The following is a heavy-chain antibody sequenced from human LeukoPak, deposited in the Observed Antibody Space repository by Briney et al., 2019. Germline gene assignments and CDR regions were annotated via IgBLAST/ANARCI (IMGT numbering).Heavy chain of an antibody. CDR3: AKHDRGSGSPYYFDY. Sequence: GGSLRLSCAASGFTFSSYAMSWVRQAPGKGLEWVSXISGSGGSTYYADSVKGRFTISRDNSKNTLYLQMNSLRAEDTAVYYCAKHDRGSGSPYYFDYWGQGTLVTVSS. V-gene: IGHV3-23*01. D-gene: IGHD3-10*01. CDR1: GFTFSSYA. CDR2: ISGSGGST. J-gene: IGHJ4*02.